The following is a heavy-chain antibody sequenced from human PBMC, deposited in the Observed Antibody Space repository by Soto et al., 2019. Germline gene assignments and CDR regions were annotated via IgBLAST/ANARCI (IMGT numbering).Heavy chain of an antibody. D-gene: IGHD2-21*02. CDR2: IDPSDSYT. V-gene: IGHV5-10-1*01. J-gene: IGHJ5*02. CDR3: ATEGAYCDSGDCNSAHNWLDP. CDR1: GYTFTKYW. Sequence: ESLKISCKGSGYTFTKYWISWGLQVRVRGLEWMGRIDPSDSYTKYSASFQGHVSISVDNSITTAYLQWTSLKASDTAIYYCATEGAYCDSGDCNSAHNWLDPWGQGTLVTVSS.